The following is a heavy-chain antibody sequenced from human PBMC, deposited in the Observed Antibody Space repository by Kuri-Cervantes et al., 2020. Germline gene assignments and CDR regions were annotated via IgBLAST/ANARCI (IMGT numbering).Heavy chain of an antibody. J-gene: IGHJ4*02. D-gene: IGHD3-22*01. Sequence: GGSLRLSCAASGFTFSDYYMSWIRQAPGKGLEWVSYISSSGSTIYYADSVEGRFTISRDNAKNSLYLQMNSLRAEDTAVYYCARDRPLYYYDSSGYYAYWGQGTLVTVSS. CDR2: ISSSGSTI. CDR3: ARDRPLYYYDSSGYYAY. CDR1: GFTFSDYY. V-gene: IGHV3-11*01.